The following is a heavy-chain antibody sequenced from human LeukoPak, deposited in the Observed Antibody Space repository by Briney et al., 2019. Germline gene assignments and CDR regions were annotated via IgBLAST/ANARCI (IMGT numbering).Heavy chain of an antibody. Sequence: PSETLSLTCAVYGGSFSGYYWSWIRQPPGKGLEWIGEINHSGSTNYNPSLKSRVTISVDTSKNQFSLKLSSVTAADTAVYYCARCGGDYLVGWYFDLWGRGTLVTVSS. CDR2: INHSGST. CDR1: GGSFSGYY. D-gene: IGHD4-17*01. V-gene: IGHV4-34*01. CDR3: ARCGGDYLVGWYFDL. J-gene: IGHJ2*01.